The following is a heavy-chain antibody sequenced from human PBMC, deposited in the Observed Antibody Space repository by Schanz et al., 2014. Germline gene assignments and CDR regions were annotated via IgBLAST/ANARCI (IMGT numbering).Heavy chain of an antibody. CDR3: ARGVRIDY. CDR2: IYSGVST. J-gene: IGHJ4*02. CDR1: GFIVSSTY. V-gene: IGHV3-66*01. Sequence: EVQLVESGGDLVQPGGSQRLSCAASGFIVSSTYMTWVRQAPGKGLEWVSIIYSGVSTYYADSVKGRFTISRDNAKNSLYLQMNSLTAEDTAVYYCARGVRIDYWGQGTLVTVSS. D-gene: IGHD3-3*01.